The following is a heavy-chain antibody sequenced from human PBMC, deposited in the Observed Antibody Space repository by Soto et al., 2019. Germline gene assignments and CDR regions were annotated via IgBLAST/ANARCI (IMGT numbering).Heavy chain of an antibody. V-gene: IGHV3-23*01. J-gene: IGHJ4*02. CDR2: ISGSGGGR. D-gene: IGHD2-15*01. Sequence: EVQLLESGGGLVQPGGSLRLSCAASGFTFSSYAMSWVRQAPGKGLEWVSTISGSGGGRYYADSVKGRFTISRDNSKNTLELQTNSLRAEDTAVYYCAKRNLVVRPPFDDWGQGTLVTVSS. CDR1: GFTFSSYA. CDR3: AKRNLVVRPPFDD.